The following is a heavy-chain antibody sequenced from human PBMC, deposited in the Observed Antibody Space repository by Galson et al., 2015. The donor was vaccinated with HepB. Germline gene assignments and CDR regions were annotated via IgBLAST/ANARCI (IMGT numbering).Heavy chain of an antibody. CDR2: INTNTGSP. V-gene: IGHV7-4-1*02. J-gene: IGHJ4*02. Sequence: SVKVSCKASGYTLTTYAMTWVRQAPGQGLEWMGWINTNTGSPTYAQGFTGRFAFSLDTSVSTAYLQISSLKAEDTAVYYCARGQDYTTDWGQGTLVTVSS. CDR1: GYTLTTYA. CDR3: ARGQDYTTD. D-gene: IGHD4-11*01.